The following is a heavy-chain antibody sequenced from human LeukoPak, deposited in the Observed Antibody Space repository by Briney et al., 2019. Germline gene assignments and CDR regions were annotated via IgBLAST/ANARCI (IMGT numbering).Heavy chain of an antibody. CDR1: GGSIGSGSYY. D-gene: IGHD2-2*01. Sequence: SETLSLTCTVSGGSIGSGSYYWSWIRQPAGKGLEWIGRIYTSGSTNYNPSLKSRVTISVDTSKNQFSLKLSSVTAADTAVYYCAREGRYCSSTSCYGEFDYWGQGTLVTVSS. V-gene: IGHV4-61*02. J-gene: IGHJ4*02. CDR3: AREGRYCSSTSCYGEFDY. CDR2: IYTSGST.